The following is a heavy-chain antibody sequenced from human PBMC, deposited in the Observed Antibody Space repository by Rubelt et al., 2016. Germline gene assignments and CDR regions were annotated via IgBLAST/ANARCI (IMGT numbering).Heavy chain of an antibody. CDR3: ASGYDSSGYYYPDRKENWFDP. V-gene: IGHV4-39*01. J-gene: IGHJ5*02. CDR2: IYYSGST. D-gene: IGHD3-22*01. CDR1: GGSISSSSYY. Sequence: QLQPQESGPGLVKPSGTLSLTCTVSGGSISSSSYYWGWIRQPPGKGLEWIGSIYYSGSTYHNPSLKSRVAISVDTSKNQFSLKLGPVTAADTAVYYCASGYDSSGYYYPDRKENWFDPWGQGTLVTVSS.